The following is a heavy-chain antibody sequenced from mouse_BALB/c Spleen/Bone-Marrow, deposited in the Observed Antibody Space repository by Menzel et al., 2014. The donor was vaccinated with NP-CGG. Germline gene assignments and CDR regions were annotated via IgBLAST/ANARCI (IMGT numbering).Heavy chain of an antibody. CDR2: INSDGGST. Sequence: EVKLMESGGGLVQPGESLKLSCESNEYEFPSHDMSWVRKTPEKGLELVAAINSDGGSTYYPDTMERRFIISRDNSKKTLYLQMSSLRSEDTAFYYCARHGDYYGSSLFAYWGQGTLVTVSA. V-gene: IGHV5-2*01. CDR3: ARHGDYYGSSLFAY. J-gene: IGHJ3*01. D-gene: IGHD1-1*01. CDR1: EYEFPSHD.